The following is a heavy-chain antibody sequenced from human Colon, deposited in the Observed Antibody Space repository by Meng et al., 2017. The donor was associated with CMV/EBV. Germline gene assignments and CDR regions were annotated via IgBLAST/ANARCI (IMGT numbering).Heavy chain of an antibody. Sequence: GESLKISCAASGFTFSDYYMIWIRQAPGKGLEWVSYISSSGSTTYHADSVKGRFTISRDNAKNSLYLQMNSLRADDTAVYYCAKLGNYYDTSGYTIWGRGTPVTVSS. D-gene: IGHD3-22*01. V-gene: IGHV3-11*01. CDR1: GFTFSDYY. CDR2: ISSSGSTT. J-gene: IGHJ4*02. CDR3: AKLGNYYDTSGYTI.